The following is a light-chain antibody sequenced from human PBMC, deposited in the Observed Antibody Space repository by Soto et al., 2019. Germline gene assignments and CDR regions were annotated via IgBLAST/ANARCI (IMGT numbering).Light chain of an antibody. J-gene: IGLJ1*01. CDR1: ELGDKY. CDR2: QDT. Sequence: SYELTQPPSVSVSPGQTASIPCSGDELGDKYTCWYRQKPGQSPVLVIYQDTKRPSGIPERFSGSSSGNTATLTISGTQAMDEADYYCQAWDSSAYVFGTGTKVTVL. CDR3: QAWDSSAYV. V-gene: IGLV3-1*01.